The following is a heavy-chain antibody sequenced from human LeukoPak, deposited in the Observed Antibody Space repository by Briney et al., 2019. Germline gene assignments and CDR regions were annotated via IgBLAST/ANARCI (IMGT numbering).Heavy chain of an antibody. J-gene: IGHJ5*02. CDR2: ISNGGGAT. CDR3: TRENYVPDS. D-gene: IGHD3-10*02. Sequence: GGSLRLSCVASGYTFSPYWMSWVRQTPGKGLEWVASISNGGGATFYGDSVRGRFTVSRDDAKNSSFLQMSGLRSDDTAVYYCTRENYVPDSWGQGTLVTVSS. V-gene: IGHV3-7*03. CDR1: GYTFSPYW.